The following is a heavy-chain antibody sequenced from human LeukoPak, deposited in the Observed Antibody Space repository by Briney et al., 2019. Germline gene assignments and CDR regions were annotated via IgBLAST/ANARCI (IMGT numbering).Heavy chain of an antibody. CDR1: GFTFSSYG. V-gene: IGHV3-30*02. CDR3: AKVRWELTMGAFDI. D-gene: IGHD1-26*01. J-gene: IGHJ3*02. Sequence: GGSLRLSCAASGFTFSSYGMHWVRQAPGKGLEWVAFIRYDGSNKYYADSVKGRFTISRDNSKNTLYLQMNSLRAEDTAVYYCAKVRWELTMGAFDIWGQGTMVTVSS. CDR2: IRYDGSNK.